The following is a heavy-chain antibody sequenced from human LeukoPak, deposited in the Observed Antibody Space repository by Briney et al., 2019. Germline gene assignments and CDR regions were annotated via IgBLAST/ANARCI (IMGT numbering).Heavy chain of an antibody. J-gene: IGHJ6*02. D-gene: IGHD3-10*01. Sequence: SQTLSLTCTVSGGSISSGSYYWSWIRQPAGKGLEWIGRIYTSGSTNYNPSLNSRVTISVDTSKNQFSLKLSSVTAADTAVYYCARDRQVNYYYYGMDVWGQGTTVTVSS. CDR3: ARDRQVNYYYYGMDV. CDR2: IYTSGST. CDR1: GGSISSGSYY. V-gene: IGHV4-61*02.